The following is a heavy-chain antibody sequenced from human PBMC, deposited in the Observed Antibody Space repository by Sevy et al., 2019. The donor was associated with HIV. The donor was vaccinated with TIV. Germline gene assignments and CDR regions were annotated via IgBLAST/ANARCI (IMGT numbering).Heavy chain of an antibody. CDR3: ARDRNYDRYYYGMDV. Sequence: GGSLRLSCAASGFTFSSYSMNWVRQAPGKGLEWVSSISSSSSYIYYADSVKGRFTISRDNAKNSLYLQMNSLRAEDTAVYYWARDRNYDRYYYGMDVWGQGTTVTVSS. D-gene: IGHD4-4*01. CDR2: ISSSSSYI. V-gene: IGHV3-21*01. J-gene: IGHJ6*02. CDR1: GFTFSSYS.